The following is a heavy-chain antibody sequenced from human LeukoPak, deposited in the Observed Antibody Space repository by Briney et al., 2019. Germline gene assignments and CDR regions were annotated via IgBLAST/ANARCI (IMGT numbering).Heavy chain of an antibody. V-gene: IGHV3-33*06. CDR1: GFTFSSYG. CDR2: IWYDGSNK. D-gene: IGHD6-19*01. Sequence: GRSLRLSCAASGFTFSSYGMHWVRQAPGKGLEWVAVIWYDGSNKYYADSVKGRFTISRDNSKNTLYLQMSSLRAEDTAVYYCAKELQAGWYYFDYWGQGTLVTVSS. J-gene: IGHJ4*02. CDR3: AKELQAGWYYFDY.